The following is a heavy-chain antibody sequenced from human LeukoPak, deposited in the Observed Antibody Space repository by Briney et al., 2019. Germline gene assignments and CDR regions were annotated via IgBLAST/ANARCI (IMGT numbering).Heavy chain of an antibody. J-gene: IGHJ6*02. D-gene: IGHD6-13*01. CDR3: ARDWIAAARGPYGMDV. V-gene: IGHV1-18*01. Sequence: GASVKVSCTASGYTFTSYGISWVRQAPGQGLERTGGISAYNGNTNYAQKLQGRVTMTTDTSTSTAYMELRSLRSDDTAVYYCARDWIAAARGPYGMDVGGQGTTVTVSS. CDR1: GYTFTSYG. CDR2: ISAYNGNT.